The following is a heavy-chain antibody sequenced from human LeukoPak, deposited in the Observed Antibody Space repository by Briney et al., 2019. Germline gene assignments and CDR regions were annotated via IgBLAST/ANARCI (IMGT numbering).Heavy chain of an antibody. Sequence: PGGSLRLSCAASGITFSNYEMNWVRQAPGKGLEWVSYISSRGTTTHYADSVKGRFIISRDNAENSLYLQMNSLRVEDTALYHCVRDRGTATVRSFDIWGQGTMVILS. V-gene: IGHV3-48*03. CDR2: ISSRGTTT. CDR1: GITFSNYE. J-gene: IGHJ3*02. CDR3: VRDRGTATVRSFDI. D-gene: IGHD4-17*01.